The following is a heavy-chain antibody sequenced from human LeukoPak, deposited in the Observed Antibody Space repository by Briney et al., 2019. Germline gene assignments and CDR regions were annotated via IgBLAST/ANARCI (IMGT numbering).Heavy chain of an antibody. CDR3: AKTRSGYYPMDP. J-gene: IGHJ5*02. Sequence: ASVKVSCKASGYTFTSYDINWVRQATGQGLEWMGWMNPNSGNTGYAQKFQGRVTITRNTSISTAYMELSSLRSEDTAVYYCAKTRSGYYPMDPWGQGTLVPVSS. D-gene: IGHD3-22*01. CDR2: MNPNSGNT. CDR1: GYTFTSYD. V-gene: IGHV1-8*03.